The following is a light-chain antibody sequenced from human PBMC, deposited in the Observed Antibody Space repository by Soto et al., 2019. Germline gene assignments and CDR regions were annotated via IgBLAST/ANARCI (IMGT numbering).Light chain of an antibody. V-gene: IGKV1-39*01. CDR2: AAS. CDR1: QSISSS. Sequence: DIQMPQTPSSLSASVGDRVTITCRASQSISSSLNWYQQKPGKAPKLLIYAASSLQSGVPSRFSGSGSGTDFSLTISRLQPEDFATYYGQHIYRTPGTLGQGTKIDI. J-gene: IGKJ1*01. CDR3: QHIYRTPGT.